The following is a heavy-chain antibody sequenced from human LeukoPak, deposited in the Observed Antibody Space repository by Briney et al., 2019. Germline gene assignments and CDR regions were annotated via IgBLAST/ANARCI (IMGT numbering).Heavy chain of an antibody. D-gene: IGHD5-12*01. V-gene: IGHV3-30*02. CDR1: GFTFSSYG. CDR2: IQYDGSKT. J-gene: IGHJ4*02. CDR3: AREGEVATFFDY. Sequence: GGSLRLSCAASGFTFSSYGMHWVRQTPGKGLEWVAFIQYDGSKTYYTDSVKGRFTISRDNSKNTLYLQMNSLRAEDTAVYYCAREGEVATFFDYWGQGTLVTVSS.